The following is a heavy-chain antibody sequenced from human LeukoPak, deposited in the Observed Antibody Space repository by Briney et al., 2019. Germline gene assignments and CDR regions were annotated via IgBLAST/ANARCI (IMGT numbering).Heavy chain of an antibody. Sequence: SETLSLTCTVSGGSNYWSWIRHPPGKGLEWIGYIHYSGSPNYNPSLKSRVTISIDTSKNQFSLKLSSVTAADTAVYYCARDAGYSYGGFDYWGQGALVTVS. J-gene: IGHJ4*02. CDR2: IHYSGSP. CDR3: ARDAGYSYGGFDY. CDR1: GGSNY. D-gene: IGHD5-18*01. V-gene: IGHV4-59*01.